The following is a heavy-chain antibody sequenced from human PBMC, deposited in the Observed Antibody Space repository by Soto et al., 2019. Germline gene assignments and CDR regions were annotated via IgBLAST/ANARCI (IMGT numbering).Heavy chain of an antibody. J-gene: IGHJ6*02. CDR1: GCSFTSYW. CDR3: ARLVVVPAASSNYYYGMDV. CDR2: IYPGDSDT. Sequence: GESLKISCKGSGCSFTSYWIGWVRQMPGKGLEWMGIIYPGDSDTRYSPSFQGQVTISADKSISTAYLQWSSLKASDTAMYYCARLVVVPAASSNYYYGMDVWGQGTTVTVSS. V-gene: IGHV5-51*01. D-gene: IGHD2-2*01.